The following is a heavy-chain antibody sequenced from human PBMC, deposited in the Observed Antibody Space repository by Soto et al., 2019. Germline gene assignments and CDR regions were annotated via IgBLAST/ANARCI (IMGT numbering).Heavy chain of an antibody. CDR1: GGSISSYY. J-gene: IGHJ5*02. CDR2: IYYSGST. D-gene: IGHD2-2*01. Sequence: PSETLSLTCTVSGGSISSYYWSWIRQPPGKGLEWIGYIYYSGSTKYNPSLKSRVTISVDTSKNQFSLKLSSVTAADTAVYYCGRVYCSSTSCYPWGNWFDPWGQGTLVTVSS. V-gene: IGHV4-59*01. CDR3: GRVYCSSTSCYPWGNWFDP.